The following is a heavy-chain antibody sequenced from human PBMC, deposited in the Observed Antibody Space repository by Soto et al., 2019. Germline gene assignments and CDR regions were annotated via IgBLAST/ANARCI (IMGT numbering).Heavy chain of an antibody. D-gene: IGHD3-22*01. V-gene: IGHV1-18*04. J-gene: IGHJ3*02. Sequence: ASVKVSCKASGYTFTSYGISWVRRAPGQGLEWMGWISAYNGNTNYAQKLQGRVTMTTDTSTSTAYMELRSLRSDDTAVYYCARDLITLIVVVDDAFDIWGQGTMVTVSS. CDR3: ARDLITLIVVVDDAFDI. CDR2: ISAYNGNT. CDR1: GYTFTSYG.